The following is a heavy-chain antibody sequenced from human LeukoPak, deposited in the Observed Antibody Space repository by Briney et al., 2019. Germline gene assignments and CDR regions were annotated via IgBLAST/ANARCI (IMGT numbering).Heavy chain of an antibody. CDR3: ARADNILGYFDY. D-gene: IGHD7-27*01. CDR2: INHSGST. Sequence: SETLSLTCTVSGGSISSYYWSWIRQPPGKGLEWIGEINHSGSTNYNPSLKSRVTISVDTSKNQFSLKLSSVTAADTAVYYCARADNILGYFDYWGQGTLVTVSS. J-gene: IGHJ4*02. V-gene: IGHV4-34*01. CDR1: GGSISSYY.